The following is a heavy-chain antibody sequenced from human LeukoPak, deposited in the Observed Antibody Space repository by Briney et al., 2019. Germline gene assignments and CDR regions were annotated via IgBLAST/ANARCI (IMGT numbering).Heavy chain of an antibody. CDR1: GFTFSNAW. CDR3: AKANVKYCSGGSCFDAFDI. CDR2: ISHSGSTT. V-gene: IGHV3-23*01. D-gene: IGHD2-15*01. Sequence: GGSLRLSCAASGFTFSNAWMNWVRQAPGKGLEWVSAISHSGSTTYYADSVKGRFTISRDNSKNTLFLQMNSLRAEDTALYYCAKANVKYCSGGSCFDAFDIWGQGTMVTVSS. J-gene: IGHJ3*02.